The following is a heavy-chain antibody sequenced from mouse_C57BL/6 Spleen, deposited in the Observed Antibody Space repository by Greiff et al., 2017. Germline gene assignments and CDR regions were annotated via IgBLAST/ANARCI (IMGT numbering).Heavy chain of an antibody. Sequence: EVHLVESGGDLVKPGGSLKLSCAASGFTFSSYGMSWVRQTPDKRLEWVATISSGGSYNYYPDSVKGRFTISRDNAKNTLYLQMSSLKSEDTAMYYCARQDYGNYGFAYWGQGTLVTVSA. CDR2: ISSGGSYN. V-gene: IGHV5-6*01. CDR3: ARQDYGNYGFAY. J-gene: IGHJ3*01. D-gene: IGHD2-1*01. CDR1: GFTFSSYG.